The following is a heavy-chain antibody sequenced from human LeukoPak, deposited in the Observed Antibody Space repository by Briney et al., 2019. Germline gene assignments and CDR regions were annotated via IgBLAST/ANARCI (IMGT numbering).Heavy chain of an antibody. Sequence: SETLSLTCAVYGGSFSGYYWSWIRQPPGKGLQWIGEINHSGSTNYNPSLKSRVTISVDTSKNQFSLKLSSMTTADTAVYYCAREGSTYSNGGFDPWGQGTLVTVSS. V-gene: IGHV4-34*01. J-gene: IGHJ5*02. CDR1: GGSFSGYY. CDR3: AREGSTYSNGGFDP. CDR2: INHSGST. D-gene: IGHD2-15*01.